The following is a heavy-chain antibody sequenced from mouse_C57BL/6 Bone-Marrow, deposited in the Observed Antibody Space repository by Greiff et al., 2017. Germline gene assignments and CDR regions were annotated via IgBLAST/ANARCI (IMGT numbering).Heavy chain of an antibody. Sequence: EVKLVESGGGLVKPGGSLKLSCAASGFTFSSYAMSWVRQTPEKRLEWVATISDGGSYTYYPDNVKGRFTISRDNAKNNLYLQMSHLKSEDTAMYYCARDPFYDGGAMDYWGQGTSVTVSS. CDR1: GFTFSSYA. CDR2: ISDGGSYT. J-gene: IGHJ4*01. CDR3: ARDPFYDGGAMDY. D-gene: IGHD2-3*01. V-gene: IGHV5-4*01.